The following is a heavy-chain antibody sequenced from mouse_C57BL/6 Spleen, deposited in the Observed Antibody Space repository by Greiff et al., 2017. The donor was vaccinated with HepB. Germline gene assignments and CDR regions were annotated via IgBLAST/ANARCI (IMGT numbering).Heavy chain of an antibody. CDR1: GFTFSDYG. V-gene: IGHV5-17*01. CDR2: ISSGSSTI. CDR3: ARTNWDDYAMDY. D-gene: IGHD4-1*02. Sequence: EVKLQESGGGLVKPGGSLKLSCAASGFTFSDYGMHWVRQAPEKGLEWVAYISSGSSTIYYADTVKGRFTISRDNAKNTLFLQMTSLRSEDTAMYYCARTNWDDYAMDYWGQGTSVTVSS. J-gene: IGHJ4*01.